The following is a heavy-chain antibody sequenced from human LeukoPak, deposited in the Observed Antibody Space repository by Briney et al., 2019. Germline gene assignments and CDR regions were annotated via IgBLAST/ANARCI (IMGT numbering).Heavy chain of an antibody. CDR2: ISSSGSII. J-gene: IGHJ4*02. D-gene: IGHD1-26*01. CDR1: GFTVSSNH. CDR3: ARGPAEGSYSSDIGFNY. V-gene: IGHV3-48*03. Sequence: GGSLRLSCAASGFTVSSNHMNWVRQAPGKGLEWVSYISSSGSIIYYADSVKGRFTISKDNAKNSLYLQMNSLRAEDTAVYYCARGPAEGSYSSDIGFNYWGQGTLVTVSS.